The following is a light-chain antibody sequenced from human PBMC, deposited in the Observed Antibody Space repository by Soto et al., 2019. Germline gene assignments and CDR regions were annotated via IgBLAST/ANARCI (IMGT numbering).Light chain of an antibody. CDR3: QQFKDYFWT. CDR1: QSISSY. Sequence: IQMTQSPSSLSASVGDRVTITCRASQSISSYLNWYQQKPGRAPSLIIYDASTLERGVPSRFSGSGSGTEFTLIISSLQPDDFATYYCQQFKDYFWTFGQGTKVDIK. V-gene: IGKV1D-13*01. CDR2: DAS. J-gene: IGKJ1*01.